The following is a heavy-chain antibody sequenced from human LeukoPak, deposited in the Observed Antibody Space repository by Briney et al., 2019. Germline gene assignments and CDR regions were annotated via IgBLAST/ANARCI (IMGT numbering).Heavy chain of an antibody. CDR3: AKDLYDFWSGYYTGGFDY. CDR1: GFTFSSYG. D-gene: IGHD3-3*01. J-gene: IGHJ4*02. V-gene: IGHV3-30*02. Sequence: GGSLRLSCAASGFTFSSYGMHWVRQAPGKGLEWVAFIRYDGSNKYYADSVKGRFTISRDNPKNTLYLQMNSLRAEDTAVYYCAKDLYDFWSGYYTGGFDYWGQGTLVTVSS. CDR2: IRYDGSNK.